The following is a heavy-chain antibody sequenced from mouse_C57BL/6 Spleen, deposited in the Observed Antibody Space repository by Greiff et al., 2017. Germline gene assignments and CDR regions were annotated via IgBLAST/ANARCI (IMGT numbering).Heavy chain of an antibody. V-gene: IGHV2-2*01. D-gene: IGHD2-4*01. Sequence: VQLQQSGPGLVQPSQSLSITCTVSGFSLTSYGVHWVRQSPGKGLEWLGVIWSGGSTDYNAAFISRLSISKYNSKSQVFCKMNSRQAYDTAIYYCARPYYDYDVAWFAYWGQGTLVTVAA. CDR1: GFSLTSYG. CDR2: IWSGGST. CDR3: ARPYYDYDVAWFAY. J-gene: IGHJ3*01.